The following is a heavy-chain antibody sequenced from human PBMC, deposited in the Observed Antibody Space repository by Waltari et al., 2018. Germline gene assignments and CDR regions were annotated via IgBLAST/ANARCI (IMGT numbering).Heavy chain of an antibody. J-gene: IGHJ5*02. CDR2: IYYSGST. D-gene: IGHD3-10*01. Sequence: QVQLQESGPGLVKPSETLSLTCTVSGGSISSYYWSWIRQPPGKGLEWIGYIYYSGSTNYNPSLKSRVTISVDTSKNQFSLKLSSVTAADTAVYYCAAIGDLAGISFGWFDPWGQGTLVTVSS. CDR3: AAIGDLAGISFGWFDP. V-gene: IGHV4-59*01. CDR1: GGSISSYY.